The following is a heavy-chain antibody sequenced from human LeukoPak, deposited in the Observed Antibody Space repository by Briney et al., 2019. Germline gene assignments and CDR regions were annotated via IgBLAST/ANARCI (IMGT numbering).Heavy chain of an antibody. CDR1: GRSIRSNY. CDR2: ISPSGST. D-gene: IGHD3-22*01. Sequence: SETLSLTCNVSGRSIRSNYWSWIRQPAGKGLEWIGRISPSGSTNYNPSLKSRVTMSVDTSENQFSLKLSSLTAADTAMYYCSGYSYYYYYYMDVWGKGTTVTVSS. CDR3: SGYSYYYYYYMDV. V-gene: IGHV4-4*07. J-gene: IGHJ6*03.